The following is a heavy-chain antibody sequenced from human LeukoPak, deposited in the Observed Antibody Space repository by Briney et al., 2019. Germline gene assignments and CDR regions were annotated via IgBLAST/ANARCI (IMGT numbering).Heavy chain of an antibody. CDR3: ARARTTLYYDFWSGYDY. J-gene: IGHJ4*02. Sequence: GASVKVSCKASGYTFTSYGISWVRQAPGQGLEWMGWISAYNGNTNYAQKLQGRVTMTTDTSTGTAHMELRSLRSDDTAVYYCARARTTLYYDFWSGYDYWGQGTLVTVSS. D-gene: IGHD3-3*01. CDR1: GYTFTSYG. V-gene: IGHV1-18*01. CDR2: ISAYNGNT.